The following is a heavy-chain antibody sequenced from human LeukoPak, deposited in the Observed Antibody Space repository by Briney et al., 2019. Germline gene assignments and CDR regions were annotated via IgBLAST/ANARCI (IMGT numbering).Heavy chain of an antibody. CDR1: GFTFDDYA. Sequence: PGRSLRLSCAASGFTFDDYAMPWVRQAPGKGLEWVSGISWNSGSIGYADSVKGRFTISRDNAKNSLYLQMNSLRAEDTALYYCAKAGEYCSSTSCSFDPWGQGTLVTVSS. J-gene: IGHJ5*02. D-gene: IGHD2-2*01. CDR3: AKAGEYCSSTSCSFDP. CDR2: ISWNSGSI. V-gene: IGHV3-9*01.